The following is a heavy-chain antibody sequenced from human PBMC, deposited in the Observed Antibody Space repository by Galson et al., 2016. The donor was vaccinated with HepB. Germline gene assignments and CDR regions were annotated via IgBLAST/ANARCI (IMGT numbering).Heavy chain of an antibody. CDR3: ARGAVGYCSSSTCYNYYYGLDV. V-gene: IGHV4-34*01. CDR1: GGSFSGFH. D-gene: IGHD2-2*02. Sequence: SETLSLTCAVYGGSFSGFHWTWIRQAPGRGLEWLGEINHSGNTNYDPSLTSRVTVSVDTSNNRFSLSLSSVTAADSGIYNCARGAVGYCSSSTCYNYYYGLDVWGQGTTVSVSS. CDR2: INHSGNT. J-gene: IGHJ6*02.